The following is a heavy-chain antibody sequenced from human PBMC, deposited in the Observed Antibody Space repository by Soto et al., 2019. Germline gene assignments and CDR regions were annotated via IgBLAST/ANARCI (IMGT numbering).Heavy chain of an antibody. Sequence: PGGSLRPSCAAAGFTFSSYAMTWVRQAPGKGLEWVSTITGSGGSTYYADSVKGRFTISRDNSKNTLYLQMNSLRAEDTAVYYCAKDRTTMYDGFDNWAQGTMVTVS. D-gene: IGHD1-7*01. J-gene: IGHJ3*02. V-gene: IGHV3-23*01. CDR1: GFTFSSYA. CDR2: ITGSGGST. CDR3: AKDRTTMYDGFDN.